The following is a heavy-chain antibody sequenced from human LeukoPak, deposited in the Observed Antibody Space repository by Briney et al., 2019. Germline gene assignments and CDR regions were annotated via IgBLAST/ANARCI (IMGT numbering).Heavy chain of an antibody. D-gene: IGHD2-8*01. J-gene: IGHJ4*02. Sequence: GGSLRLSCAASGFTFSNFWMSWVRQAPGEGLEWVANIKQNGSEESYVDSVKGRFTISRDNAKNSLYLQMNNLRAEDTAVYYCADPGVGFWGQGTLVTVSS. CDR1: GFTFSNFW. V-gene: IGHV3-7*01. CDR3: ADPGVGF. CDR2: IKQNGSEE.